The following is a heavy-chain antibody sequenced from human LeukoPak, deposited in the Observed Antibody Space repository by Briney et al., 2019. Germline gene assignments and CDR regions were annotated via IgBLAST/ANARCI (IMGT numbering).Heavy chain of an antibody. D-gene: IGHD3-9*01. Sequence: SETLSLTCTVCGGSISTFYWSWIRQSPGKGLEWIGYIHYSGSTNYIPSLKSRVTISVDTSKNQFSLKLSSVTAADTAVYYCARVNYDILTGPLYYYYYYMDVWGKGTTVTVSS. CDR3: ARVNYDILTGPLYYYYYYMDV. CDR2: IHYSGST. CDR1: GGSISTFY. J-gene: IGHJ6*03. V-gene: IGHV4-59*12.